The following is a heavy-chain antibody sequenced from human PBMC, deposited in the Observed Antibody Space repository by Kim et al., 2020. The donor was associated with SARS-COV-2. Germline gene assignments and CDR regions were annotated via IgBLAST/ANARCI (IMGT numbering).Heavy chain of an antibody. D-gene: IGHD3-16*01. V-gene: IGHV3-23*01. Sequence: GGSLRLSCTASGFTFSSFGMNWVRQAPGKGLEWVSSIGTTGRTTYYADAMKGRFIISRDNFENTLYLQMYSLRVEDTVVYYCAKLFWGCITWGQGTMVSVSS. CDR2: IGTTGRTT. CDR1: GFTFSSFG. J-gene: IGHJ5*02. CDR3: AKLFWGCIT.